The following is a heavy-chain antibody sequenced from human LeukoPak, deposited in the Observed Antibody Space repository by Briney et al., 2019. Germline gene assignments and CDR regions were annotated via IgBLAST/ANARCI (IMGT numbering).Heavy chain of an antibody. CDR2: IYYSGST. J-gene: IGHJ4*02. V-gene: IGHV4-39*01. CDR3: ARSGDYIKEGFDY. CDR1: GGSISSNSYY. Sequence: SETLSLTCTVSGGSISSNSYYWGWIRQPPGKGLEWIGSIYYSGSTYYNPSLKSRVTISVNTSNNQFTLKLSSVTAADRALYYCARSGDYIKEGFDYWGQGTQVTVSS. D-gene: IGHD3-22*01.